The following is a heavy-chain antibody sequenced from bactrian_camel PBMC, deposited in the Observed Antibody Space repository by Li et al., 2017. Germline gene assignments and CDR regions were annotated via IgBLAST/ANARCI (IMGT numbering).Heavy chain of an antibody. Sequence: HVQLVESGGGSVQAGGSLRLSCAASGYTYSSYSMGWFRQAPGKEREGVAALDSGGRTNYANGVKGRFTISRDNAKNTLHLQLNTLQTEDAAMYYCAKAAFGGSSYNSWGQGTQVTVS. CDR3: AKAAFGGSSYNS. CDR1: GYTYSSYS. CDR2: LDSGGRT. J-gene: IGHJ4*01. V-gene: IGHV3S55*01. D-gene: IGHD6*01.